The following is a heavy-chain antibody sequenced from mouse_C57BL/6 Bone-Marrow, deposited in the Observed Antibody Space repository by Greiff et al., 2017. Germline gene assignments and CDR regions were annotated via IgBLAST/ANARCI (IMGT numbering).Heavy chain of an antibody. J-gene: IGHJ4*01. CDR1: GYSITSGYY. V-gene: IGHV3-6*01. D-gene: IGHD1-1*01. CDR2: ISYDGSN. Sequence: VQLKESGPGLVKPSQSLSLTCSVTGYSITSGYYWNWIRQFPGNKLEWMGYISYDGSNNYNPSLKNRISITRDTSKNQFCLKLNSVTTEDTATYYCARGTTVVANYAMDYWGQGTSVTVSS. CDR3: ARGTTVVANYAMDY.